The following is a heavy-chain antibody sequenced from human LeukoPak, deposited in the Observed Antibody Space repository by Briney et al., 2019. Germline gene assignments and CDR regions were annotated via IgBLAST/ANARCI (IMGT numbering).Heavy chain of an antibody. V-gene: IGHV3-33*06. D-gene: IGHD6-19*01. CDR2: IWYDGSNK. Sequence: GGSLRLSCAASGFTFSSYGMHWVRQAPGKGREGVGVIWYDGSNKYYADSVKGRFTISRDNSKNTLYLQMNSLRAEDTAVYYCAKSGNIAVVIDYWGQGTLVTVSS. J-gene: IGHJ4*02. CDR1: GFTFSSYG. CDR3: AKSGNIAVVIDY.